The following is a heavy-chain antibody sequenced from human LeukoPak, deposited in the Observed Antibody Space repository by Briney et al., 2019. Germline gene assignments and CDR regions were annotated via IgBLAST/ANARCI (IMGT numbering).Heavy chain of an antibody. CDR1: GFTFSSYG. Sequence: GGSLSLSCAASGFTFSSYGMHWVRQAPGKGLEWVAVISYDGSNKYYADSVKGRFTISRDNSKNTLYLQMNSLRAEDTAVYYCAKGIYDILTGPGYWGQGTLVTVSS. CDR2: ISYDGSNK. D-gene: IGHD3-9*01. J-gene: IGHJ4*02. V-gene: IGHV3-30*18. CDR3: AKGIYDILTGPGY.